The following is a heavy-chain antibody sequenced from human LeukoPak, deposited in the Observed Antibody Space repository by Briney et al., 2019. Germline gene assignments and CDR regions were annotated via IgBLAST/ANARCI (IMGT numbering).Heavy chain of an antibody. V-gene: IGHV4-59*12. CDR2: MYYTGST. Sequence: SETLSLTCSVSGGFISNYYWSWIRQPPGKGLEWIGYMYYTGSTNYNPSLKSRVTISVDTSKNQFSLKLSSVTAADTAVYYCARGEIGSSWYFEAVFYYYYYMDVWGKGTTVTVSS. J-gene: IGHJ6*03. CDR1: GGFISNYY. CDR3: ARGEIGSSWYFEAVFYYYYYMDV. D-gene: IGHD6-13*01.